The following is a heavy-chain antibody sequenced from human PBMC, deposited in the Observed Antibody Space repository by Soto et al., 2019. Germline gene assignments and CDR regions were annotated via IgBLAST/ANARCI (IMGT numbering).Heavy chain of an antibody. CDR1: GGSFSGYY. D-gene: IGHD1-7*01. CDR3: ARDKTTGLFDY. Sequence: QVQLQQLGAGLLKPSETLSLTCAVYGGSFSGYYWTWIRQPPGTGLEWIGEINHSGSTNYNPSLTSRVTIAVDTSKNQFSLKLTSVTAADTAVYYCARDKTTGLFDYWGQGTLVTVSS. J-gene: IGHJ4*02. CDR2: INHSGST. V-gene: IGHV4-34*01.